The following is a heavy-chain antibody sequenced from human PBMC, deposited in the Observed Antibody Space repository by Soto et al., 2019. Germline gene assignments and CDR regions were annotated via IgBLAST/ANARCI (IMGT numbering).Heavy chain of an antibody. J-gene: IGHJ5*01. CDR3: ASVGIVGVRAARGRFGP. D-gene: IGHD2-2*03. CDR2: INPNSGGT. CDR1: GYTFTGYY. Sequence: ASVKVSCKASGYTFTGYYMHWVRQAPGQGLEWMGWINPNSGGTNYAQKFQGWVTMTRDTSISTAYMELSRLRSDDTAVYYCASVGIVGVRAARGRFGPRGRRTMVSVSS. V-gene: IGHV1-2*04.